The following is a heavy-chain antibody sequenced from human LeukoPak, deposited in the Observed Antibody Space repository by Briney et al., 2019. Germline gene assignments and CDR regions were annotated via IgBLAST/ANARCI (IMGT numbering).Heavy chain of an antibody. CDR3: AREHDYGDYVDY. CDR2: IGTAGDT. CDR1: GFTFSSYD. V-gene: IGHV3-13*03. J-gene: IGHJ4*02. D-gene: IGHD4-17*01. Sequence: GGSLRLSCAACGFTFSSYDMHWVRQATGKGLEWVSAIGTAGDTYYPGYVKSQFPISRENAQHSLYLQMNSLRAEDTAVYYCAREHDYGDYVDYWGQGTLVTVSS.